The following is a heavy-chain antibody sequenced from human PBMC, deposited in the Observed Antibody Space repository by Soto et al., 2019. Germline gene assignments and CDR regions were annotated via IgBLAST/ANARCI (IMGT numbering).Heavy chain of an antibody. CDR3: AKGGAYRYNWNYRGDFDY. CDR1: GFTFSSCG. Sequence: QVQLVESGGGVVQPGRSLRLSCVASGFTFSSCGMHWVRQAPGKGLEWVAVISYDGTNKYYADSVKGRFTISRDNSKNTLYLQMNSLRTEDTAVYYCAKGGAYRYNWNYRGDFDYWGQGTLVTVSS. D-gene: IGHD1-7*01. V-gene: IGHV3-30*18. J-gene: IGHJ4*02. CDR2: ISYDGTNK.